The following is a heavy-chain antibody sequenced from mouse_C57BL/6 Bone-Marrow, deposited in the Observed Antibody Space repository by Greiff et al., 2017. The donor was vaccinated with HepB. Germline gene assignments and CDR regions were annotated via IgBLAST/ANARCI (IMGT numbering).Heavy chain of an antibody. Sequence: VQLKQSGAELVRPGASVKLSCTASGFNIKDDYMHWVKQRPEQGLEWIGWIDPENGDTEYASKFQGKATITADTSSNTAYLQLSSLTSEDTAVYYCTTPYGCDGGDYAMDCWGQGTSVTVSS. CDR2: IDPENGDT. V-gene: IGHV14-4*01. D-gene: IGHD2-2*01. CDR1: GFNIKDDY. J-gene: IGHJ4*01. CDR3: TTPYGCDGGDYAMDC.